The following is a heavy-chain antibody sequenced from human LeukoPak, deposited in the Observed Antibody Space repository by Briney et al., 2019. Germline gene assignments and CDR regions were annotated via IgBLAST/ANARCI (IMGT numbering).Heavy chain of an antibody. D-gene: IGHD6-6*01. Sequence: GGSLRLSCAASGFNFSSYEMNWVRQAPGKGLEWVSYISSGRTIYYADSVKGRFTISRDNAKNSLYLQMNSLRAEDTAVYYCARLYSSSSGKAFDIWGQGTMVTVSS. J-gene: IGHJ3*02. CDR3: ARLYSSSSGKAFDI. CDR2: ISSGRTI. V-gene: IGHV3-48*03. CDR1: GFNFSSYE.